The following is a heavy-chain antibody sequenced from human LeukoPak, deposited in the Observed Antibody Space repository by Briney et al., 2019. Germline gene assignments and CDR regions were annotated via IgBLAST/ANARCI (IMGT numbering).Heavy chain of an antibody. CDR2: INPGNGDT. V-gene: IGHV1-3*01. D-gene: IGHD1-1*01. J-gene: IGHJ6*02. CDR1: GGTFSSYA. Sequence: GASVKVSCKASGGTFSSYAISWVRQAPGQRLEWLGWINPGNGDTRYSQKFQGRVTITGDTPATTVYMELNSLTAEDTAVYYCSRDRWHCRVNCDSVYYYSLDVWGQGTTVAVSS. CDR3: SRDRWHCRVNCDSVYYYSLDV.